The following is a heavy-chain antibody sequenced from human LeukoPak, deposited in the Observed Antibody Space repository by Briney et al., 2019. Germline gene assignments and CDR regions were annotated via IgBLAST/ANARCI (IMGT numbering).Heavy chain of an antibody. V-gene: IGHV3-7*01. D-gene: IGHD6-6*01. Sequence: GGSLRLSCAASGFTFSSYWMSWVRQAPGKGLEWVANIKQDGSGKYYVDSVKGRFTISRDNAKNSLYLQMNSLRAEDTAVYYCARDITAGSSYRDDAFDIWGQGTMVTVSS. CDR3: ARDITAGSSYRDDAFDI. J-gene: IGHJ3*02. CDR1: GFTFSSYW. CDR2: IKQDGSGK.